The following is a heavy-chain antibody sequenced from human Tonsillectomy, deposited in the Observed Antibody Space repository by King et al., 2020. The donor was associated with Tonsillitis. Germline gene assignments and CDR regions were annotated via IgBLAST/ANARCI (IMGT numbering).Heavy chain of an antibody. CDR1: GFTFSSYA. V-gene: IGHV3-23*04. CDR3: AKDVDTDRGAFDI. J-gene: IGHJ3*02. Sequence: VQLVESGGGLVQPGGSLRLSCAASGFTFSSYAMSWVRQAPGKGLEWVSTISGSGGSTYHAAPVKGRFTISRDNSKNTLYLQMNSLRAEDTAVYFCAKDVDTDRGAFDIWGQGTMVTVSS. D-gene: IGHD5-18*01. CDR2: ISGSGGST.